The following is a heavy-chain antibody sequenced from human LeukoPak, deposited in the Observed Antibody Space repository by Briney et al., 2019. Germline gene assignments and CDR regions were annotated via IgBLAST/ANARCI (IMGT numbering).Heavy chain of an antibody. CDR2: ISYDGSNK. D-gene: IGHD5-24*01. CDR1: GLTFSRYG. Sequence: PGGSLRLSCAASGLTFSRYGMHWVRQAPGKGLEWVAVISYDGSNKYYADSVKGRFTISRDNSKNSLYLQMNSLRAEDTAVYYCARGRDGYNFAVDYWGQGTLVTVSS. CDR3: ARGRDGYNFAVDY. V-gene: IGHV3-30*03. J-gene: IGHJ4*02.